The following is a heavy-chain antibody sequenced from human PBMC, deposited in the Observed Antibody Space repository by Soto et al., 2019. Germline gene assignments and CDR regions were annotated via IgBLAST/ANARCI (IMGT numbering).Heavy chain of an antibody. CDR2: ISGAGDMT. CDR1: EFTFSRYA. J-gene: IGHJ6*02. D-gene: IGHD3-3*01. Sequence: SLRLSCASSEFTFSRYAMYWVRQAPGKGLEWVSAISGAGDMTFYAEPVRGRFTISRDNSENTLFLQMNSLRAEDTAIYYCVKATSAAPFGYYGMDVWGQGTTVTVSS. V-gene: IGHV3-23*01. CDR3: VKATSAAPFGYYGMDV.